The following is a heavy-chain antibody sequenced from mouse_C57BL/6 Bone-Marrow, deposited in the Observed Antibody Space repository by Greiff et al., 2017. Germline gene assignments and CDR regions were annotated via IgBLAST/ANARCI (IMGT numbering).Heavy chain of an antibody. D-gene: IGHD1-1*01. CDR1: GFSLRTFGMG. V-gene: IGHV8-8*01. CDR2: IWWDDDK. Sequence: QVQLKESGPGILQPSQTLSLTCSFSGFSLRTFGMGVGWIRQPSGKGLEWLAHIWWDDDKYYNPALKSRLTISKDTSKNQIFLKFANVDTADTATYYCAHNPPYDYGSWFAYWGQGTLVTVSA. J-gene: IGHJ3*01. CDR3: AHNPPYDYGSWFAY.